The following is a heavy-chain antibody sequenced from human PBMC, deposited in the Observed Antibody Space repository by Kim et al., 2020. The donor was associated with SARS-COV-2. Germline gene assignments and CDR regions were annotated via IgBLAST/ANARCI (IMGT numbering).Heavy chain of an antibody. Sequence: GGSLRLSCAASGFTFSSYGMHWVRQAPGKGLEWVAVISYDGSNKYYADSGKGRFTISRDNSKNPLYLQMNRLRAEDTAVYYCARESRLYDSSGYYDAFDIWGQGTMVTVSS. CDR3: ARESRLYDSSGYYDAFDI. CDR2: ISYDGSNK. J-gene: IGHJ3*02. D-gene: IGHD3-22*01. CDR1: GFTFSSYG. V-gene: IGHV3-33*05.